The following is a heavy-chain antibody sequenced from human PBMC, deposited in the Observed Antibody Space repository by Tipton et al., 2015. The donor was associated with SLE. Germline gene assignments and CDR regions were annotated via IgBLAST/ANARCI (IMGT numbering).Heavy chain of an antibody. V-gene: IGHV4-34*01. CDR1: GGSFSGYY. Sequence: TLSLTCAVYGGSFSGYYWSWIRQPPGKGLEWIGEINHSGSTNYNPSLKSRVTISVDTSKNQFSLKLSSVTAADTAVYYCAGGVLGGSYPYWGQGTLVTVSS. CDR3: AGGVLGGSYPY. J-gene: IGHJ4*02. D-gene: IGHD1-26*01. CDR2: INHSGST.